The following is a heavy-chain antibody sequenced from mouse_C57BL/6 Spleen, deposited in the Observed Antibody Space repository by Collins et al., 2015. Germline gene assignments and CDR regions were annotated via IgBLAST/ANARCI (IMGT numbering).Heavy chain of an antibody. J-gene: IGHJ3*01. V-gene: IGHV5-15*02. Sequence: EVKLVESGGGLVQPGGSRKLSCAASGFTFSDYGMAWVRQAPGKGPEWVAFISNLAYSIYYADTVTGRFTISRENAKNTLYLEMSSLRSEDTAMYYCARSYYYGTPFAYWGQGTLVTVSA. CDR2: ISNLAYSI. CDR1: GFTFSDYG. D-gene: IGHD1-1*01. CDR3: ARSYYYGTPFAY.